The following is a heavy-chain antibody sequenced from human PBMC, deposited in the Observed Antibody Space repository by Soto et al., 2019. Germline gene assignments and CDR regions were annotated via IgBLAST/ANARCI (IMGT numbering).Heavy chain of an antibody. D-gene: IGHD1-26*01. V-gene: IGHV4-30-4*01. CDR2: IYYSGST. CDR1: GGSISSGDYY. CDR3: ARDIGVYAFDI. Sequence: SETPSPTCTVSGGSISSGDYYWGWIRQPPGKGLEWIGYIYYSGSTYYNPSLKSRVTISVDTSKNQFSLKLSSVTAADTAVYYCARDIGVYAFDIWGQGTMVTVSS. J-gene: IGHJ3*02.